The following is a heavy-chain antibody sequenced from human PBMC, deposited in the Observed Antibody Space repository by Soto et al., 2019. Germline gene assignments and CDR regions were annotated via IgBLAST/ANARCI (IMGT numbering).Heavy chain of an antibody. Sequence: PGGSLRLSCAASGFTVSSNYMSWVRQAPGKGLEWVSVIYSGGSTYYADSVKGRVTISRDNSKNTLSLQLNSLSAADTAVYYCANQGYDILAGSPWSGMDVWGQGTKVTVSS. CDR1: GFTVSSNY. D-gene: IGHD3-9*01. CDR3: ANQGYDILAGSPWSGMDV. V-gene: IGHV3-53*01. CDR2: IYSGGST. J-gene: IGHJ6*02.